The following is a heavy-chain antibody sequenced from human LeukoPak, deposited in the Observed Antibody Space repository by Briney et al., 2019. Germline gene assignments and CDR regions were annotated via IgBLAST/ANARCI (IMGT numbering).Heavy chain of an antibody. CDR3: ARDSGSFFYYYMDV. CDR2: IYTSGST. Sequence: PSETLSLTCTVSGGSISNYWWSWIRQPAGKGLEWIGHIYTSGSTNYNPSLKSRVTMSVDTSKNQFSLKLSSVTAADTAVYYCARDSGSFFYYYMDVWGKGTTVTVSS. V-gene: IGHV4-4*07. D-gene: IGHD1-26*01. J-gene: IGHJ6*03. CDR1: GGSISNYW.